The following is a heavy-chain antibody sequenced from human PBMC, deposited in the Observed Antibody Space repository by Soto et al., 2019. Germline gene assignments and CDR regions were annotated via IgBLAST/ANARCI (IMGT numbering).Heavy chain of an antibody. CDR1: GGSFSGYY. CDR3: ARGTMVRGVTKGDAFDI. CDR2: INHSGST. J-gene: IGHJ3*02. Sequence: ASETQSLTYAVYGGSFSGYYGSWIRQPPGKGLEWIGEINHSGSTNYNPSLKSRVTISVDTSKNQFSLKLSSVTAADTAVYYCARGTMVRGVTKGDAFDIWGQGTMVTVSS. D-gene: IGHD3-10*01. V-gene: IGHV4-34*01.